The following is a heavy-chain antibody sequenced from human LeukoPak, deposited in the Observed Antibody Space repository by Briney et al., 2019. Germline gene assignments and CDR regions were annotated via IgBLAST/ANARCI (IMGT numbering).Heavy chain of an antibody. D-gene: IGHD2-15*01. Sequence: ASVKVSCKASGYTFTSYGISWVRQAPGQGLEWMGWISAYNGNTNYAQKLQGRVTMTTDTSTSTAYTELRSLRSDDTAVYYCARDSIGVAASVTFDYWGQGTLVTVSS. CDR1: GYTFTSYG. V-gene: IGHV1-18*01. J-gene: IGHJ4*02. CDR2: ISAYNGNT. CDR3: ARDSIGVAASVTFDY.